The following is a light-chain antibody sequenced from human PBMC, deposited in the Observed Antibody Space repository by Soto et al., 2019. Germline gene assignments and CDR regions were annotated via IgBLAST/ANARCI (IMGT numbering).Light chain of an antibody. Sequence: EIVLTQSPGTLSLSPGEGATLSCRASQIISNNYLAWYQHKPGQAPRLLIYAASTRATGIPDRFSGSGSGADFNLTVNRLEPEDFAVYYCQQYGTSPRTFGQGTKVEI. J-gene: IGKJ1*01. CDR1: QIISNNY. CDR2: AAS. CDR3: QQYGTSPRT. V-gene: IGKV3-20*01.